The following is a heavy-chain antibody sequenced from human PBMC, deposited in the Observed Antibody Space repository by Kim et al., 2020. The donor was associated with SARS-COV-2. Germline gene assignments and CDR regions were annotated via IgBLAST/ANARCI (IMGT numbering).Heavy chain of an antibody. CDR2: NK. J-gene: IGHJ4*02. D-gene: IGHD2-15*01. V-gene: IGHV3-30*01. CDR3: ARELAHFPLDY. Sequence: NKYYADSVTGRFTISRDNSKNTLYLQMNSLRAEDTAVYYCARELAHFPLDYWGQGTLVTVSS.